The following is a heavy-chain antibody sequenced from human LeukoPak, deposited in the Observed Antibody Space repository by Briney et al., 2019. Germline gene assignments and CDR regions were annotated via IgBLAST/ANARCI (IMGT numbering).Heavy chain of an antibody. CDR2: ISSSSSTI. CDR3: ARESPTGLRIPRYYFDY. CDR1: GFTFSSYS. Sequence: GGSLRLSCAASGFTFSSYSMNWVRRAPGKGLEWVSYISSSSSTIYYADSVKGRFTISRDNAKNSLYLQMNSLRAEDTAVYYCARESPTGLRIPRYYFDYWGQGTLVTVSS. V-gene: IGHV3-48*01. D-gene: IGHD3-3*01. J-gene: IGHJ4*02.